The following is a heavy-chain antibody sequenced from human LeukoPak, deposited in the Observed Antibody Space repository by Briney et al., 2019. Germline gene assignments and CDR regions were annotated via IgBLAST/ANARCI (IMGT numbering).Heavy chain of an antibody. CDR1: GDSISTSNSY. CDR3: ARGWYYDFWSGYYFDY. CDR2: INHSGST. D-gene: IGHD3-3*01. Sequence: PSETLSLTCTVSGDSISTSNSYWSWIRQPPGKGLEWIGEINHSGSTNYNPSLKSRVTISVDTSKNQFSLKLSSVTAADTAVYYCARGWYYDFWSGYYFDYWGQGTLVTVSS. J-gene: IGHJ4*02. V-gene: IGHV4-39*07.